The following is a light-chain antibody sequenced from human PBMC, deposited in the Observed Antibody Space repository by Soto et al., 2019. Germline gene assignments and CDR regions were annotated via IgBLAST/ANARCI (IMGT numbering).Light chain of an antibody. CDR2: EDN. Sequence: NFMLTQPHSVSESPGKTVTISCTRSSGSIASNYVQWYQQRPGSAPTTVIYEDNQRPSGVPDQFSGSIDSSSNSASLTISGLKTEDEADYYCQSYDSSNQVFGGGTK. CDR1: SGSIASNY. J-gene: IGLJ2*01. V-gene: IGLV6-57*04. CDR3: QSYDSSNQV.